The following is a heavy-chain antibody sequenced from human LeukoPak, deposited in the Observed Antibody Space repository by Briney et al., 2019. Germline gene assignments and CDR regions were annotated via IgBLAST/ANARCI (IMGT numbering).Heavy chain of an antibody. Sequence: PGGSLRLSCAASGLSFNNYAMSWVRQAPGKGLEWVSAISGGGDATKYADSVKGRFTISRDNSKNTLSLQMNSLRAEDTAVYYCAKSDCGTIGCKLLNYWGQGTLVTVSS. V-gene: IGHV3-23*01. CDR1: GLSFNNYA. D-gene: IGHD2-21*01. CDR2: ISGGGDAT. J-gene: IGHJ4*02. CDR3: AKSDCGTIGCKLLNY.